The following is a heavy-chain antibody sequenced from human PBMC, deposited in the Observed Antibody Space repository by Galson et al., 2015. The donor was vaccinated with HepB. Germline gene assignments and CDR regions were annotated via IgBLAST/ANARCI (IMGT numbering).Heavy chain of an antibody. CDR2: ICADGTKT. CDR3: ASEAPGAAPAAFDY. J-gene: IGHJ4*02. Sequence: SLRLSCAASGFTFRSFGMHWVRQAPGKGLEWVALICADGTKTYYADSVKGRFTSSRDNSKNTLNLQMNSRRAEDTAVYYCASEAPGAAPAAFDYWGQGTLVTVSS. CDR1: GFTFRSFG. V-gene: IGHV3-33*08. D-gene: IGHD6-25*01.